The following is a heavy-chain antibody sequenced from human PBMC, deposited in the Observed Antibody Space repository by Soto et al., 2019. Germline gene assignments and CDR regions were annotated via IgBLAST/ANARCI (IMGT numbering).Heavy chain of an antibody. CDR3: ARGTVFGTVVVPFDY. Sequence: TSETLSLTCAVSGGSISSRNWWSWVRQPPGKGLEWVGNIYSSGSTYYNPSLKSRVSLSVDTSKNQFSLKLRSVTAADTAVYFCARGTVFGTVVVPFDYWGQGSLVTVSS. D-gene: IGHD3-22*01. CDR2: IYSSGST. J-gene: IGHJ4*02. CDR1: GGSISSRNW. V-gene: IGHV4-4*02.